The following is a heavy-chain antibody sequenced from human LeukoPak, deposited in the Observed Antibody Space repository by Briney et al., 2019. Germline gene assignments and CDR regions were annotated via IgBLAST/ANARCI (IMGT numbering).Heavy chain of an antibody. CDR3: ARVFHSGTDAFDI. J-gene: IGHJ3*02. Sequence: ASVKVSCKASGYTFTGYYMHWVRQAPGQGLERMGWINPNSGGTNYAQKFQGRVTMTRDTSISTAYMELSRLRSDDTAVYYCARVFHSGTDAFDIWGQGTMVTVSS. V-gene: IGHV1-2*02. CDR1: GYTFTGYY. D-gene: IGHD1-26*01. CDR2: INPNSGGT.